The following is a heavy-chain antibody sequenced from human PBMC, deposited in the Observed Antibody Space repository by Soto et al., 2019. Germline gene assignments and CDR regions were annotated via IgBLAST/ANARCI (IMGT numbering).Heavy chain of an antibody. J-gene: IGHJ5*02. Sequence: GGSLRLSCAASRFTFSSFWFHWVRQAPGKGLVWVSHINSDGSSTSYADSVKGRFTISRDNAKNTLYLQMNSLRAEDTAVYYCARAAYSSSQTFLFDTWGQGTLVTVSS. V-gene: IGHV3-74*01. D-gene: IGHD6-13*01. CDR2: INSDGSST. CDR3: ARAAYSSSQTFLFDT. CDR1: RFTFSSFW.